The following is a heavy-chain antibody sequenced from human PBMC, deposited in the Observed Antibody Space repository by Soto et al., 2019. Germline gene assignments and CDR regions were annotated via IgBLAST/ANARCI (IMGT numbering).Heavy chain of an antibody. J-gene: IGHJ4*02. CDR2: IYYSGST. CDR3: ARALSLVVPAAIVFDY. D-gene: IGHD2-2*01. V-gene: IGHV4-31*03. CDR1: VGSISSGGYY. Sequence: NLSETLSLTCTVSVGSISSGGYYCSWIRQHPGKGLEWIGYIYYSGSTYYNPSLKSRVTISVDTSKNQFSLKLSSVTAADTAVYYCARALSLVVPAAIVFDYWGQGTLVTVSS.